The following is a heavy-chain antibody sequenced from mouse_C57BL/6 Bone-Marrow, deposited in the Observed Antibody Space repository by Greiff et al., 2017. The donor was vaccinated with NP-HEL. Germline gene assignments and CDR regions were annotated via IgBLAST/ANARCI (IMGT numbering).Heavy chain of an antibody. V-gene: IGHV1-82*01. D-gene: IGHD1-1*01. CDR2: IYPGDGDT. CDR1: GYAFSSSW. CDR3: ARFHYYSSRDWYFDV. J-gene: IGHJ1*03. Sequence: VQLQQSGPELVKPGASVKISCKASGYAFSSSWMNWVKQRPGKGLEWIGRIYPGDGDTNYNGKFKGKATLTADKSSSTAYKQLSSLTSEDSAVYFCARFHYYSSRDWYFDVWGTGTTVTVSS.